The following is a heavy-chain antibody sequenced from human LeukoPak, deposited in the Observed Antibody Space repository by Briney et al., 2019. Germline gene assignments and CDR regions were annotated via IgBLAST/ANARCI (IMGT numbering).Heavy chain of an antibody. CDR2: ISAYNGNT. CDR1: GYTFTSYG. V-gene: IGHV1-18*01. Sequence: GASVKVSCKASGYTFTSYGISWVRQAPGQGLEWVGWISAYNGNTNYAQKLQGRVTMTTDTSTSTAYMELRSLRSDDTAVYYCAANGYSSSWYKGAWFAPWGQGTLVTVSS. CDR3: AANGYSSSWYKGAWFAP. D-gene: IGHD6-13*01. J-gene: IGHJ5*02.